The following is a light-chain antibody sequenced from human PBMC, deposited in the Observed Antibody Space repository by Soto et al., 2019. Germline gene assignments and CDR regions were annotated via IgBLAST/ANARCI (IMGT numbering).Light chain of an antibody. CDR1: QTISDY. CDR2: AAS. CDR3: QQHNSFSIT. Sequence: DIQMTQSPSSLSASVGDRVTINFRTSQTISDYLNWYQHKPGKAPKLLISAASSLQSGVPSRFSGSGSGTEFTLTINSLQADDFATYYCQQHNSFSITFGQGTRLEIK. J-gene: IGKJ5*01. V-gene: IGKV1-17*01.